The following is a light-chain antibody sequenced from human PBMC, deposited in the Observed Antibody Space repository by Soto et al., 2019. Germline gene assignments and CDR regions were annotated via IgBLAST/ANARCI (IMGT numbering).Light chain of an antibody. Sequence: EIVMTQSPATLSVSPGERATLSCRASQSVSSNLAWYQQKPGQAPRLLIYGASTRATGIPARFSGSGSGTEFPLTVSSLQSEDLAVYFCHQNSNWLLWTFDQGTRWKSN. CDR3: HQNSNWLLWT. V-gene: IGKV3-15*01. CDR1: QSVSSN. J-gene: IGKJ1*01. CDR2: GAS.